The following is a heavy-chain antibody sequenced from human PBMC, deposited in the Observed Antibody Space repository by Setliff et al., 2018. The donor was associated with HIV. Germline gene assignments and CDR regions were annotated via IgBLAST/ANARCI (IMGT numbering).Heavy chain of an antibody. CDR3: ASHLPPYSGNFDY. J-gene: IGHJ4*01. D-gene: IGHD1-26*01. Sequence: PSETLSLTCTVSGGSISSSSYYWGWIRQPPGKGLEWIGTIYYSGNTYYNPSLKSRVTISVDTSKNQISLKRSSVTAADTAVYYCASHLPPYSGNFDYWGHGTLVTVSS. CDR1: GGSISSSSYY. CDR2: IYYSGNT. V-gene: IGHV4-39*01.